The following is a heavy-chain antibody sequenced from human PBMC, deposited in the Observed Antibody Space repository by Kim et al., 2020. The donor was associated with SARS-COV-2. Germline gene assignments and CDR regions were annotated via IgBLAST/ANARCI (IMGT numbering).Heavy chain of an antibody. CDR2: MNPNSGNT. J-gene: IGHJ6*02. CDR3: ARDKGYYYGMDV. CDR1: GYTFTSYD. V-gene: IGHV1-8*01. Sequence: ASVKVSCKASGYTFTSYDINWVRQATGQGLEWMGWMNPNSGNTGHAQKFQGRVTMTRNTSISTAYMELSSLRSEDTAVYYCARDKGYYYGMDVWGQGTTVTVSS.